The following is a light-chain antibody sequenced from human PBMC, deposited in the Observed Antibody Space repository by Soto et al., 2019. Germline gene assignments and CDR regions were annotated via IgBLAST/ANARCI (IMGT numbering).Light chain of an antibody. J-gene: IGLJ1*01. CDR1: SSDVGGYNF. V-gene: IGLV2-8*01. Sequence: QSVLTQPPSASGSPGQSVTISCTGTSSDVGGYNFVSWYQQHPGKAPKLMIYEVNKRPSGVPNRFAGSKSGNTASLTVSGLQAADEADYYCSSYAGNNNRYVFGTGTKVTVL. CDR3: SSYAGNNNRYV. CDR2: EVN.